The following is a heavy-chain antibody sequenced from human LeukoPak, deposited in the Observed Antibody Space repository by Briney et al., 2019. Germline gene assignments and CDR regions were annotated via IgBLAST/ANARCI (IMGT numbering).Heavy chain of an antibody. CDR1: GGSISSYY. D-gene: IGHD3-10*01. Sequence: PSETLSLTCTVSGGSISSYYWSWIRQPAGKGLEWIGRIYTSGSTNYNPSLKSRVTMSVDTSKNQFTLKLSSVTAADTAVYYCRGSYGSGRKRFDYWGQGTLVTVSS. J-gene: IGHJ4*02. V-gene: IGHV4-4*07. CDR2: IYTSGST. CDR3: RGSYGSGRKRFDY.